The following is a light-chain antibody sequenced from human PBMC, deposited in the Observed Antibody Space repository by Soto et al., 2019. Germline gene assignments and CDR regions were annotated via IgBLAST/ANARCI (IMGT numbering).Light chain of an antibody. CDR1: RSDVGGNKF. V-gene: IGLV2-8*01. Sequence: QSALTQPPSASGSPGQSVTISCTGTRSDVGGNKFVSWYQQHPGKAPKLIIYDVSERPSGVPDRFSGSKSGNTASLTVSGLQPEDEADYYCISYAGSNSVVFGGGTKVTVL. J-gene: IGLJ2*01. CDR2: DVS. CDR3: ISYAGSNSVV.